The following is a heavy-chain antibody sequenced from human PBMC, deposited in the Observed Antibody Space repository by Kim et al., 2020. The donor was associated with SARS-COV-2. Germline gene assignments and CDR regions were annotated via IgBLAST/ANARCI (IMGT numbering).Heavy chain of an antibody. CDR3: AKDGGAAADTFDY. D-gene: IGHD6-13*01. Sequence: GGSLRLSCAASGFTFSSYGMHWVRQAPGKGLEWVAVISYDGSNKYYADSVKGRFTISRDNSKNTLYLQMNSLRAEDTAVYYCAKDGGAAADTFDYWGQGTLVTVSS. J-gene: IGHJ4*02. CDR1: GFTFSSYG. V-gene: IGHV3-30*18. CDR2: ISYDGSNK.